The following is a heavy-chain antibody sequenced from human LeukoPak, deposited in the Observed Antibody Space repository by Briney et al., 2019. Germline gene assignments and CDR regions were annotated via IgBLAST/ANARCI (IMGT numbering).Heavy chain of an antibody. V-gene: IGHV3-53*01. CDR2: IYSGGST. CDR1: GFTVSTNY. J-gene: IGHJ1*01. D-gene: IGHD6-13*01. Sequence: GGSLRLSCAASGFTVSTNYMSWVRQAPGKGVEWGSVIYSGGSTYYEDSVKGRFTISRDNSKNTLYLQMNTLRAEDTAVYYCARVFSPAAGYQYFQHWGQGTQVTVSS. CDR3: ARVFSPAAGYQYFQH.